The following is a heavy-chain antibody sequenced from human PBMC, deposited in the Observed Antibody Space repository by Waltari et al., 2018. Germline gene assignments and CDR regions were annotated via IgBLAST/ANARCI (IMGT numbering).Heavy chain of an antibody. V-gene: IGHV4-4*02. J-gene: IGHJ4*02. CDR3: ARGGAVDY. Sequence: QVQLQESGPGLVKPSETLSLTCAVSGGSISSSNWWSWIRQPPGKGLEWIGYISGSSGRNYYNPSLKSLVTISTDTSKNQFSLKLSSVTAADTAVYYCARGGAVDYWGQGVLVTVSS. CDR1: GGSISSSNW. D-gene: IGHD3-16*01. CDR2: ISGSSGRN.